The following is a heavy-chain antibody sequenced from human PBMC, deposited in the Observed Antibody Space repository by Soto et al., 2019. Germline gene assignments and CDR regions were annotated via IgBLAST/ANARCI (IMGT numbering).Heavy chain of an antibody. V-gene: IGHV3-15*01. J-gene: IGHJ4*02. CDR1: GFTFSNAW. CDR2: IKTKADGGTA. D-gene: IGHD5-12*01. Sequence: EVQLVESGGGLVQPGGSLRLSCAASGFTFSNAWMTWIRQAPGKGLEYVGRIKTKADGGTADYAAPVKGRFTISRDDSRFTLYLQMDSQKTEDTAVYYCRTWISSDYWGQGTLVTVSS. CDR3: RTWISSDY.